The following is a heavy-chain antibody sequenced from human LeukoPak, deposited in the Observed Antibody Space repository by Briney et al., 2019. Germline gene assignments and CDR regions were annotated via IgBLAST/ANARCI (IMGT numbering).Heavy chain of an antibody. V-gene: IGHV1-18*01. CDR3: ARGGWYNWNDDRYFDY. D-gene: IGHD1-20*01. J-gene: IGHJ4*02. Sequence: AASVKVSCKASGYTFTSYGISWVRQAPGQGLEWMGWISAYNGNTNYAQKLQGRVTMTTDTSTSTAYMELRSLRSDDTAVYYCARGGWYNWNDDRYFDYWGQGTLVTVSS. CDR1: GYTFTSYG. CDR2: ISAYNGNT.